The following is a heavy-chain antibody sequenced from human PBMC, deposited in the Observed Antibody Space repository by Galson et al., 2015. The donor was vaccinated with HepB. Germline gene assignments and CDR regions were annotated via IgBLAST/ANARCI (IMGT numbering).Heavy chain of an antibody. D-gene: IGHD6-13*01. V-gene: IGHV3-30*04. Sequence: LRLSCAASGFTFSSYAMHWVRQAPGKGLEWVAVISYDGSNKYYADSVKGRFTISRDNSKNTLYLQMNSLRAEDTAVYYCAKEGIAAAPNDEDNWFDPWGQGTLVTVSS. CDR1: GFTFSSYA. CDR2: ISYDGSNK. CDR3: AKEGIAAAPNDEDNWFDP. J-gene: IGHJ5*02.